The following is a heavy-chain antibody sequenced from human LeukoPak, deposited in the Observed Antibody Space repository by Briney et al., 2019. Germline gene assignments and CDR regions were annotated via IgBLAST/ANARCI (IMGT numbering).Heavy chain of an antibody. CDR2: IYTSGST. Sequence: SETLSLTCTVSGGSISSGSYYWSWIRQPAGKGLEWIGRIYTSGSTNYNPSLKSRATISVDTSKNQFSLKLSSVTAADTAVYYCARITYYDFWSGYYTFDYWGQGTLVTVSS. CDR1: GGSISSGSYY. V-gene: IGHV4-61*02. CDR3: ARITYYDFWSGYYTFDY. D-gene: IGHD3-3*01. J-gene: IGHJ4*02.